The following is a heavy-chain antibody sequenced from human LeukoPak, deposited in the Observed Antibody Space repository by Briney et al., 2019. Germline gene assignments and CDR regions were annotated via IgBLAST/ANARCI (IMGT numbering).Heavy chain of an antibody. V-gene: IGHV3-30*18. CDR3: AKELSSGWYRVADY. CDR2: IAYDGSEI. Sequence: GGSLRLSCAASGFTVSTEGMHWVRQAPGKGLEWVAVIAYDGSEIHYGDSVKGRFTISRDSFKNTLHLQMNSLRVEDTAVYYCAKELSSGWYRVADYWGQGTLVTVSS. CDR1: GFTVSTEG. D-gene: IGHD6-19*01. J-gene: IGHJ4*02.